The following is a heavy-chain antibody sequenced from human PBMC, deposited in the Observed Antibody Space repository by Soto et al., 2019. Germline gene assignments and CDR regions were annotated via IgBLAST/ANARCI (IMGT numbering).Heavy chain of an antibody. D-gene: IGHD5-12*01. CDR1: GGSISSYY. J-gene: IGHJ4*02. V-gene: IGHV4-59*01. Sequence: QVQLQESGPGLVKPSETLSLTCTVSGGSISSYYWTWIRQPPGKGLELLGYIYDSGSTNYNPSFKTRVTLSVDTSKNHFSLKLSSVTAADTAVYYCARDSKRGYSGYDKLDYWGQGTLVTVSS. CDR3: ARDSKRGYSGYDKLDY. CDR2: IYDSGST.